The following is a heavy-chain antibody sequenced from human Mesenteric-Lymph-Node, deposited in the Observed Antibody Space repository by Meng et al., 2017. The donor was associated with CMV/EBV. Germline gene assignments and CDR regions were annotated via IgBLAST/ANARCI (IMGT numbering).Heavy chain of an antibody. CDR2: ISWDGDKK. J-gene: IGHJ4*02. Sequence: GGSLKISCAASGFTFDDFSMHWVRQAPGKGLEWVSLISWDGDKKYYADSVKGRFTISRDNTKNSLHLQLNSLRTEDTALYFCVKGSSSSYVPYDYWGQGTQVTVSS. CDR3: VKGSSSSYVPYDY. CDR1: GFTFDDFS. D-gene: IGHD3-10*02. V-gene: IGHV3-43*01.